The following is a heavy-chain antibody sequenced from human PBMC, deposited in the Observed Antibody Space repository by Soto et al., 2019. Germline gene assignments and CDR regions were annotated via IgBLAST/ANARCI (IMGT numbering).Heavy chain of an antibody. CDR3: ARDFSSSADGFDY. J-gene: IGHJ4*02. CDR1: GYTFTGYY. Sequence: ASVKVSCKASGYTFTGYYVNWARQAPGQGLEWMGWINPDNGVPNYAQKFQGRVTMTRDTSITTAYMELSRLRSDDTAMYYCARDFSSSADGFDYWGQGTLVTVSS. CDR2: INPDNGVP. D-gene: IGHD6-6*01. V-gene: IGHV1-2*02.